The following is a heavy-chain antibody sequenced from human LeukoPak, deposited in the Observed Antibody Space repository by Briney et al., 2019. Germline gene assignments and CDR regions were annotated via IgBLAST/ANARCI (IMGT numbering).Heavy chain of an antibody. CDR1: GGSFSGYY. D-gene: IGHD6-19*01. V-gene: IGHV4-34*01. CDR2: INHSGST. CDR3: AREAVAGTSWFDP. Sequence: SETLSVTCAVYGGSFSGYYWSWIRQPPGKGLEWIGEINHSGSTNYNPSLKSRVTISVDTSKNQFSLKLSSVTAADTAVYYCAREAVAGTSWFDPWGQGTLVTVSS. J-gene: IGHJ5*02.